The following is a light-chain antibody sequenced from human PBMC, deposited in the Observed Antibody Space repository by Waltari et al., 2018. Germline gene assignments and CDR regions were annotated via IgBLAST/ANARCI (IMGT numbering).Light chain of an antibody. Sequence: DIQMTQSPFSLSASVGDTVTITCRASQGIGNYLNWFQQKPGKAPKLLIYAATTLQSGVPSRFSGSGSGTEFTLTINSLHPEDFATYYCLQHNSYPLTFGGGTKVEFK. CDR3: LQHNSYPLT. J-gene: IGKJ4*01. CDR2: AAT. CDR1: QGIGNY. V-gene: IGKV1-17*01.